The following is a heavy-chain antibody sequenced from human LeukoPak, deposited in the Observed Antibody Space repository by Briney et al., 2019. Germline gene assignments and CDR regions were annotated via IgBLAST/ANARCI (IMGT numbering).Heavy chain of an antibody. CDR1: GFTFSNSW. J-gene: IGHJ3*02. V-gene: IGHV3-7*03. D-gene: IGHD6-19*01. Sequence: GGSLRLSCAASGFTFSNSWMSWVRQAPGKGLEWVANIKQDGSEKYYVDSVKGRFTISRDNSKNSLYLQLISLRAEDTAVYYCARDKSSGWSPLDIWGQGTMVTVSS. CDR3: ARDKSSGWSPLDI. CDR2: IKQDGSEK.